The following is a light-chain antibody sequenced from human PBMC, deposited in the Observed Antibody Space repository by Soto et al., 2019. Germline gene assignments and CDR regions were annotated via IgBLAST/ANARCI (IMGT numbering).Light chain of an antibody. V-gene: IGKV2-28*01. J-gene: IGKJ1*01. CDR1: LSLLHRNGYNY. CDR3: MQSLQTPKT. CDR2: LGS. Sequence: DIVLTQSPLSLAVTLGEPASISCRSSLSLLHRNGYNYVNWYLQKPGQSPQLLIHLGSNRASGVPDRFRGSGSGTDFTLQISRVEAEDVGVYHCMQSLQTPKTFGQGTKVEIK.